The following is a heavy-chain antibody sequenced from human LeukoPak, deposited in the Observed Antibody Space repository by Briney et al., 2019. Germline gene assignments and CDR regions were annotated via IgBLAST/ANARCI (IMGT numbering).Heavy chain of an antibody. J-gene: IGHJ4*02. CDR1: GFTFGDYA. D-gene: IGHD3-10*01. CDR2: IRSKAYGGTT. V-gene: IGHV3-49*03. CDR3: TRVMGKYYGSRSYPIDD. Sequence: GGSLRLSCTDSGFTFGDYAMSWFRQAPGKGLEWVVFIRSKAYGGTTEYAASVKGRFTISRDDSKSIAYLQMNSLKTEDTAVYYCTRVMGKYYGSRSYPIDDWGQGILVTVSS.